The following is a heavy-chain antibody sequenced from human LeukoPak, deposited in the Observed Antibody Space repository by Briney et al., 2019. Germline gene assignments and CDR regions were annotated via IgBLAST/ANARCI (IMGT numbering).Heavy chain of an antibody. CDR1: GFTFSSYS. V-gene: IGHV3-21*05. Sequence: GGSLRLSCAASGFTFSSYSMNWVRQAPGKGLEWVSYISSSSSYIYYADSVKGRFTISRDNVKTSLYLQMNSLRAEDSAIYYCARDLGYCDSTSCYSSFDPWGQGTPVTVSS. CDR3: ARDLGYCDSTSCYSSFDP. J-gene: IGHJ5*02. CDR2: ISSSSSYI. D-gene: IGHD2-2*01.